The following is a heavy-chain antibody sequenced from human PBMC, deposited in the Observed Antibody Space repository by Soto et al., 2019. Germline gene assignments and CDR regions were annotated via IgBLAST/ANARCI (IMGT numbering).Heavy chain of an antibody. CDR2: IYHSGST. D-gene: IGHD2-21*01. Sequence: SETLSLTCAVSGDSISSGGYSWSWIRQPPGKGLEWIGYIYHSGSTYYNSSLKSRVTISVDRSKNQFSLKLSSVTAADTAVYYCARIPSPWGQGTLVTVSS. J-gene: IGHJ5*02. CDR1: GDSISSGGYS. V-gene: IGHV4-30-2*01. CDR3: ARIPSP.